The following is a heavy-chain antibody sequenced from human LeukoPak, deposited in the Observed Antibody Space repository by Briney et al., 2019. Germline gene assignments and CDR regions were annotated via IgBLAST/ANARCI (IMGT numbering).Heavy chain of an antibody. CDR2: INSYGINT. V-gene: IGHV3-74*01. CDR3: ARDLGQYYDTSDNWFDP. CDR1: GFTFSNYW. Sequence: PVGSLRLSCAPSGFTFSNYWMHCVRHAPGKGVGWVSRINSYGINTSYADSVKGRFTIYRDNAKNTLHLQMNSLRAEDTAVYYCARDLGQYYDTSDNWFDPWGQGTLVTVSS. D-gene: IGHD3-22*01. J-gene: IGHJ5*02.